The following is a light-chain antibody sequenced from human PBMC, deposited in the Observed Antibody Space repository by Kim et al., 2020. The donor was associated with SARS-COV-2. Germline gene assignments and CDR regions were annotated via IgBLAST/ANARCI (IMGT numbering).Light chain of an antibody. J-gene: IGLJ1*01. CDR2: QAN. CDR3: QAWDSSTHNYV. V-gene: IGLV3-1*01. Sequence: PGQTSIITCSGDKLGDKYLSCYQRKPGQSPVVVSYQANQRPSGIPARFSGSNAGTTAPLTISGTQAMDEADYYCQAWDSSTHNYVFGAGTKVTVL. CDR1: KLGDKY.